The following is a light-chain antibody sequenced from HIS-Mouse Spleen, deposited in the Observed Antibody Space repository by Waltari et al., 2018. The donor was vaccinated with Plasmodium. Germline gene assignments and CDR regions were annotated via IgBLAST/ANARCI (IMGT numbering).Light chain of an antibody. J-gene: IGLJ2*01. CDR1: SSDVGGDNS. CDR2: EVS. Sequence: QSALTQPPSASGSPGQSVTISCTGTSSDVGGDNSVSCYQQHPGQAPKLMIYEVSKRPSGVPDRFSGSKSGNTASLTVSGLQAEDEADYYCSSYAGSNNLVFGGGTKLTVL. V-gene: IGLV2-8*01. CDR3: SSYAGSNNLV.